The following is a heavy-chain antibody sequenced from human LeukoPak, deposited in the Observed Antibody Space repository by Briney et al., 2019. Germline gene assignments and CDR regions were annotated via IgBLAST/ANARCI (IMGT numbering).Heavy chain of an antibody. CDR1: GGTFSSYA. V-gene: IGHV1-69*04. J-gene: IGHJ6*02. D-gene: IGHD3-22*01. CDR2: IIPILGIA. CDR3: ARDRRWFITTGAMDV. Sequence: ASVKVSCKASGGTFSSYAISWVRRAPGQGLEWMGRIIPILGIANYAQKFQGRVTITADKSTSTAYMELSSLRSEDTAVYYCARDRRWFITTGAMDVWGQGTTVTVSS.